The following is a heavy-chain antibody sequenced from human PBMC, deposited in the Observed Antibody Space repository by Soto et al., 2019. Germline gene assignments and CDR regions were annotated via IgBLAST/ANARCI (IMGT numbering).Heavy chain of an antibody. D-gene: IGHD5-18*01. Sequence: ASVKVSCKASGYTFTGYYMHWVRQAPGQGLEWMGWINPNSGGTNYAQKFQGWVTMTRDTSISTAYMELSRLRSDDTAVYYCARDLGYSYGIHDASDIWGQGTMVTVSS. CDR1: GYTFTGYY. V-gene: IGHV1-2*04. CDR3: ARDLGYSYGIHDASDI. CDR2: INPNSGGT. J-gene: IGHJ3*02.